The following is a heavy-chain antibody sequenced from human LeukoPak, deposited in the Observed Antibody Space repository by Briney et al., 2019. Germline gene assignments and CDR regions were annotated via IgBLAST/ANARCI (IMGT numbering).Heavy chain of an antibody. V-gene: IGHV3-48*03. CDR1: GFTFSSYE. J-gene: IGHJ4*02. CDR3: AREPVYGSGSYYFNREKYYFDY. CDR2: ISSSGSTI. Sequence: GGSLRLSCAASGFTFSSYEMNWVRQAPGKGLEWVSYISSSGSTIYYADSVKGRFTVSRDNAKNSLYLQMNSLRAEETAVYYCAREPVYGSGSYYFNREKYYFDYWGQGTLVTVSS. D-gene: IGHD3-10*01.